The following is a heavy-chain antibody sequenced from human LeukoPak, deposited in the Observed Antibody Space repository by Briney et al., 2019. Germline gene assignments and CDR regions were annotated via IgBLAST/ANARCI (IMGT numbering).Heavy chain of an antibody. D-gene: IGHD2-15*01. CDR3: TRGRPHGSVY. J-gene: IGHJ4*02. CDR1: GFTFSSSW. Sequence: GGSLRLSCAASGFTFSSSWMNWVRQAPGKGLVWVGRIASDGSSTTSADSAKGRFSISRDNAKTTLNLQLNSLRVENTAVYYFTRGRPHGSVYSGQGALVTLSS. V-gene: IGHV3-74*01. CDR2: IASDGSST.